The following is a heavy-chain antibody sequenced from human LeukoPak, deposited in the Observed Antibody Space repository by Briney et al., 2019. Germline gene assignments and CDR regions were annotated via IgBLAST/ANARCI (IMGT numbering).Heavy chain of an antibody. Sequence: SETLSLSCDVSGYSISTGFYWGWVRQSPQKGLQWIGSIYDKTNYNPSFNTRVSISVDTSKNQFFLNLTSVTAADTAIYYCVREKKFGTPIDGFDNWGQGTMVTVSS. J-gene: IGHJ3*02. D-gene: IGHD3-10*01. CDR1: GYSISTGFY. CDR2: IYDKT. CDR3: VREKKFGTPIDGFDN. V-gene: IGHV4-38-2*02.